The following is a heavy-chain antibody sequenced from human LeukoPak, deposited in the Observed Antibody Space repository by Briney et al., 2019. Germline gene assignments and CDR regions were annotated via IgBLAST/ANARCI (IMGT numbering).Heavy chain of an antibody. J-gene: IGHJ3*02. CDR3: AGGGGDSGSYGFDI. CDR1: GGSISSGSYY. D-gene: IGHD3-10*01. Sequence: SPTLSLTWTVAGGSISSGSYYWSWIRQPAEKGLEWIGRIYASVSTNYNPSLKCRVTISIDTSKTQFSLKLSSVPAADTAVYYCAGGGGDSGSYGFDIWGQGKMVTVSS. V-gene: IGHV4-61*02. CDR2: IYASVST.